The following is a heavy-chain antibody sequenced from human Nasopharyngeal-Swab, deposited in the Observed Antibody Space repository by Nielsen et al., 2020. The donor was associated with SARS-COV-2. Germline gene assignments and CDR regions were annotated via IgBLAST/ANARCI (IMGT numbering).Heavy chain of an antibody. D-gene: IGHD2-15*01. CDR1: GFTFSRYS. Sequence: GESLKISCAASGFTFSRYSMSWVRQAPGKGLEWVSSISDSGRGTNDADSVKGRFTISRDNSKNTLHLQMNSLRVDDTGRYYCAKEGVVYGHGLREFDYWGQGTLVTVSS. V-gene: IGHV3-23*01. J-gene: IGHJ4*02. CDR3: AKEGVVYGHGLREFDY. CDR2: ISDSGRGT.